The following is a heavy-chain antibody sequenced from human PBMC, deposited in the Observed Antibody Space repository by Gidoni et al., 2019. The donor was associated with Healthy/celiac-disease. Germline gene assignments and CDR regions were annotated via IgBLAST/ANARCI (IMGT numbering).Heavy chain of an antibody. J-gene: IGHJ6*02. V-gene: IGHV1-69*17. Sequence: QVQLVQSGAEVKKPGSSVKVSCKASGGTFSRSALSWVRQAPGQGLEWMGGIIPIFGIANYAQKFQGRVTITADKSTSTAYMELSSLRSEDTAVYYCASHYYDSSGYYYRPDRGGLMDVWGQGTTVTVSS. D-gene: IGHD3-22*01. CDR2: IIPIFGIA. CDR1: GGTFSRSA. CDR3: ASHYYDSSGYYYRPDRGGLMDV.